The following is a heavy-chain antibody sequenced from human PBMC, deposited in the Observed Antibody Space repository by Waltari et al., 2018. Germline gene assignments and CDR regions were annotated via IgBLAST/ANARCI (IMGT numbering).Heavy chain of an antibody. CDR2: IDDDGSGT. Sequence: EVRLEESGGGLVEPGGALRLPCAASGFAFRSYWMHWVRQAPGKGLVWVSRIDDDGSGTTYADSVMGRFTISRDNAKNTVYLEMNSLRAEDTAVYYCSRSPAGYSRSDYWGQGTLVTVSS. CDR1: GFAFRSYW. J-gene: IGHJ4*02. D-gene: IGHD5-18*01. CDR3: SRSPAGYSRSDY. V-gene: IGHV3-74*01.